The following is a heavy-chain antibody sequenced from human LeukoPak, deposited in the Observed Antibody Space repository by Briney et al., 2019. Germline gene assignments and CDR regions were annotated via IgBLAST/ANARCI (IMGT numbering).Heavy chain of an antibody. CDR1: GFTFSNAW. Sequence: PGGSLRLSCAASGFTFSNAWMSWVRQAPGKGLEWVGRIKSKTDGGTTDYAAPVKGRFTISRDDSKNTLYLQMNSLKTEDTAVYYCTTDRVPLGYCSSTSCSYWGQGTLVTASS. D-gene: IGHD2-2*01. CDR3: TTDRVPLGYCSSTSCSY. J-gene: IGHJ4*02. CDR2: IKSKTDGGTT. V-gene: IGHV3-15*01.